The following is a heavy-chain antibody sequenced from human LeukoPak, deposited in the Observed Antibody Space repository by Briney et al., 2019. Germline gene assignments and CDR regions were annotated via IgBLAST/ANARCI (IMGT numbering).Heavy chain of an antibody. V-gene: IGHV1-18*01. CDR3: ARDSSGFPRDASDY. J-gene: IGHJ4*02. CDR1: GYTFSNYG. Sequence: ASVKVSCKASGYTFSNYGINWVRQAPGQGLEWMGWISAYNGHTNYAQKVQGRVTMTTDTSTSTAYMELRSLRSDDTAVYFCARDSSGFPRDASDYWGQGTLVTVFS. D-gene: IGHD3-22*01. CDR2: ISAYNGHT.